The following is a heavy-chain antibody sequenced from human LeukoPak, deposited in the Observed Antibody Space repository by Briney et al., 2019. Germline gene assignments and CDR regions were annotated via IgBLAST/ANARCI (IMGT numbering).Heavy chain of an antibody. J-gene: IGHJ4*02. CDR2: IYYSGST. V-gene: IGHV4-39*06. Sequence: SETLSLTCSVSGGSISSSSYYWGWIRQRPGKGLEWIGNIYYSGSTYYNPSLKSRVTISVDTSKNQFPLKVSSVPAADTAVYSCARSETFYYFDYWGQGTLVTVSS. D-gene: IGHD2/OR15-2a*01. CDR1: GGSISSSSYY. CDR3: ARSETFYYFDY.